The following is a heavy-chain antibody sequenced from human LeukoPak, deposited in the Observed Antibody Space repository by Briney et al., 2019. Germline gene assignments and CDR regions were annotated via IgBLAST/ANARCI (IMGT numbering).Heavy chain of an antibody. CDR1: GGSISSSSYY. CDR3: ARGVGGAHPWFDP. V-gene: IGHV4-39*07. D-gene: IGHD3-3*01. CDR2: IYYSGST. J-gene: IGHJ5*02. Sequence: SETLSLTCTVSGGSISSSSYYWGWIRQPPGKGLEWIGSIYYSGSTYYNPSLKSRVTISVDTSKNQFSLKLSSVTAADTAVYYCARGVGGAHPWFDPWGQGTLVTVSS.